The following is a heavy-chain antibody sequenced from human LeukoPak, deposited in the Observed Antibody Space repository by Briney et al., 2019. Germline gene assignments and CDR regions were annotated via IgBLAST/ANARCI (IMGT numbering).Heavy chain of an antibody. Sequence: SQTLSLTCALSGDSVSSNSAAWNWIRQSPSRGLEWLGRTYYRSKWYNDYAVSVKCRITINPDTSQNQFYLQLSYVAREDTAVYYCALMVQGVVRYWGQGTLVTVSS. CDR3: ALMVQGVVRY. V-gene: IGHV6-1*01. D-gene: IGHD3-10*01. CDR2: TYYRSKWYN. J-gene: IGHJ4*02. CDR1: GDSVSSNSAA.